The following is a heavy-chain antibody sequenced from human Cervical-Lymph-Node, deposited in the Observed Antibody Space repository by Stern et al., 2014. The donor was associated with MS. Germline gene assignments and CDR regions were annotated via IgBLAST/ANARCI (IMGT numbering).Heavy chain of an antibody. J-gene: IGHJ4*02. CDR2: LHASGAT. CDR1: GASISSGTSY. CDR3: ARGHWELLGNNYFDS. Sequence: QVRLQESGPGLVKPSQTLSLTCTVSGASISSGTSYWSWIRQPAGGGLEWIGRLHASGATYYNPSLKSRVPISGDTSKTQFSLTLNSVTAADTAVYYCARGHWELLGNNYFDSWGQGTLVTVSS. D-gene: IGHD1-26*01. V-gene: IGHV4-61*02.